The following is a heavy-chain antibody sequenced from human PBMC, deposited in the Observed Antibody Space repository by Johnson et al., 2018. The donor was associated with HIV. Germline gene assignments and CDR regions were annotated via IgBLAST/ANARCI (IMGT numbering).Heavy chain of an antibody. V-gene: IGHV3-66*02. Sequence: EVQLVESGGGLVQPGGSLRLSCAASGFTVSRNYISWVRQAPGKGLEWVSVIHSVDTTYYADSVKGRLTISRDNSKNTLYLQMNSLRAEDTAVYYCARVEWELELLGAFDIWGQGTMVTVSS. CDR2: IHSVDTT. J-gene: IGHJ3*02. CDR3: ARVEWELELLGAFDI. CDR1: GFTVSRNY. D-gene: IGHD1-7*01.